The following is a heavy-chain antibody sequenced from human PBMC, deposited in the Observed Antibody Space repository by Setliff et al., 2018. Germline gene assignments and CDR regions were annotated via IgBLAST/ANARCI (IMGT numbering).Heavy chain of an antibody. J-gene: IGHJ3*02. CDR1: GFTVSSNY. Sequence: GGSLRLSCAASGFTVSSNYMSWVRQAPGKGPEYVSIIYTDGTTYYTDSVKGRFTMSRDNANNALYLQMNSLTAEDTAVYYCAREMEAAGQRAFDIWGQGTMVTVSS. V-gene: IGHV3-66*01. CDR2: IYTDGTT. CDR3: AREMEAAGQRAFDI. D-gene: IGHD6-13*01.